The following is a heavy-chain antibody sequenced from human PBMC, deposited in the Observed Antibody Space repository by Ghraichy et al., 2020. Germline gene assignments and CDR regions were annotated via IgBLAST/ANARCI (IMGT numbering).Heavy chain of an antibody. V-gene: IGHV4-59*01. Sequence: SETLSLTCAVSGGSISSYYWSWIRQPPGKGLEWIGYIYDSGSTNYNPSLKSRVTISVDTSKKQFSLKLSSVTAADTAVYYCARLRYYYDSSGYYYAGAFDIWGQGTMVTVSS. D-gene: IGHD3-22*01. CDR1: GGSISSYY. CDR3: ARLRYYYDSSGYYYAGAFDI. CDR2: IYDSGST. J-gene: IGHJ3*02.